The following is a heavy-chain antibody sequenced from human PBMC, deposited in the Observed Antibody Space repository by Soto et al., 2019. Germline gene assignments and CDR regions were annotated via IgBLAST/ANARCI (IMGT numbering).Heavy chain of an antibody. CDR2: IRSSGSPT. D-gene: IGHD2-2*01. J-gene: IGHJ4*02. CDR3: ARMTSSISPGR. Sequence: EEQLVESGGGLVQPGGSLTLSCVASGFAFSNYSMNWVRQAPGKGLEWVSYIRSSGSPTYYAGSVKGRFTISRDNAKKSLYLQMTSLRAEDTAVYYCARMTSSISPGRWGQGTLVTVSS. CDR1: GFAFSNYS. V-gene: IGHV3-48*01.